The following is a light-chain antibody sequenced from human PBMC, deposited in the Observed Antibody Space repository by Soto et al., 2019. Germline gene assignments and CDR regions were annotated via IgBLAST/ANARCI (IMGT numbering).Light chain of an antibody. CDR3: QQYNSYST. CDR2: DAS. CDR1: QSISTW. V-gene: IGKV1-5*01. J-gene: IGKJ1*01. Sequence: GDRVTITCRASQSISTWLAWYQQKPGKAPKLLIYDASSLESGVPSRFSGSGSGTEFTLTISSLQPEDFASDYCQQYNSYSTFGQGTKVDIK.